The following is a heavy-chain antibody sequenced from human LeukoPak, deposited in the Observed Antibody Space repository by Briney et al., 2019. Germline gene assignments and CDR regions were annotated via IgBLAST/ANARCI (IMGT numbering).Heavy chain of an antibody. CDR2: INHSGST. CDR3: ASRSYGGPFDY. J-gene: IGHJ4*02. CDR1: GGSFSGYY. V-gene: IGHV4-34*01. Sequence: SETLSLTFAVYGGSFSGYYWSWIRPPPGKGLEWIGEINHSGSTNYNPSLKSRVTISVDTSKNQFSLKLSSVTAADTAVYYCASRSYGGPFDYWGQGTLVTVSS. D-gene: IGHD4-23*01.